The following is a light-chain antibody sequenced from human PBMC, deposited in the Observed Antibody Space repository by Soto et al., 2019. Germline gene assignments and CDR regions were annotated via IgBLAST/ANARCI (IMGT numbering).Light chain of an antibody. J-gene: IGLJ3*02. CDR1: SSDFGGYNV. CDR3: CSYADTSTFWVV. CDR2: EGT. Sequence: LTQPASVSGSPGQSITISCSGTSSDFGGYNVVSWYQQHPGKAPKLIIYEGTKRPSGVSNRFSGSKSGNAASLTISGLQTEDEADYYCCSYADTSTFWVVFGGGTKVTVL. V-gene: IGLV2-23*03.